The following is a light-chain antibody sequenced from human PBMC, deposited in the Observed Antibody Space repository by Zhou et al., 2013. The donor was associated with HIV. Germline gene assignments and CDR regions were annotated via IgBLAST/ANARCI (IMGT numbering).Light chain of an antibody. J-gene: IGKJ3*01. CDR2: KAS. V-gene: IGKV1-5*03. CDR3: QQLNTYPFT. CDR1: QSISSY. Sequence: DIQMTQSPSSLSASVGDRVTITCRASQSISSYLNWYQQKPGKAPKLLIYKASSLESGVPSRFSGSGSGTEFTLTISSLQPDDFATYYCQQLNTYPFTVGPGTKVDIK.